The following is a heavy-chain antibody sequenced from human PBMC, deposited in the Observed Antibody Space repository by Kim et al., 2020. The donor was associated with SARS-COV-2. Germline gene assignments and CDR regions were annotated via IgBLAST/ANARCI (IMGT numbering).Heavy chain of an antibody. J-gene: IGHJ4*02. V-gene: IGHV3-9*01. Sequence: DSAMGRITITRDSAKNSLCLQMNSLRAEDRAVYYCAKDMGFTMVRGVLDYWGQGTLVTVSS. D-gene: IGHD3-10*01. CDR3: AKDMGFTMVRGVLDY.